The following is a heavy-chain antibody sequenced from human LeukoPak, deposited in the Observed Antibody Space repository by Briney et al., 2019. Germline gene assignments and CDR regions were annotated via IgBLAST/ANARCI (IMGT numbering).Heavy chain of an antibody. CDR1: GFTFSSFA. Sequence: GGSLRLSCAASGFTFSSFAMSGFAKAPGKGLKGVSVISGSGVSTYYADSVKGRFTISRDNSKNTLYLQMNSLRAEDTAVYYCAKEGGDYVFDYFDYWGQGTLVTVSS. CDR2: ISGSGVST. J-gene: IGHJ4*02. D-gene: IGHD4-17*01. V-gene: IGHV3-23*01. CDR3: AKEGGDYVFDYFDY.